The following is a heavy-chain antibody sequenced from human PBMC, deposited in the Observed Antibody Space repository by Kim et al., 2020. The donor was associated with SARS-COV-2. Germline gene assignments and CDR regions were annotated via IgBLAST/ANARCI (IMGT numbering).Heavy chain of an antibody. J-gene: IGHJ6*02. CDR3: AKVLRFIGMDV. Sequence: GGSLRLSCAASGFTFSSYGMHWVRQAPGKGLEWVAVISYDGSNKYYADSVKGRFTISRDNSKNTLYLQMNSLRAEDTAVYYCAKVLRFIGMDVWGQGTTVTVSS. V-gene: IGHV3-30*18. CDR2: ISYDGSNK. D-gene: IGHD3-3*01. CDR1: GFTFSSYG.